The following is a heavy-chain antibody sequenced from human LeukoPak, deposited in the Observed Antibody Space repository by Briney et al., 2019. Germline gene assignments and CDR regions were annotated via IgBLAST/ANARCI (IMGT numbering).Heavy chain of an antibody. Sequence: GGSLGLSCAASGFTLSGSAMHWVRQASGKGLEWVGRIRSKSNNYATAYSESVKGRFTISRDDSKNMAYLQLNSLKTEDTAVYYCTRPLYSSNCFDPWGQGTLVTVSS. D-gene: IGHD6-13*01. CDR1: GFTLSGSA. V-gene: IGHV3-73*01. CDR2: IRSKSNNYAT. J-gene: IGHJ5*02. CDR3: TRPLYSSNCFDP.